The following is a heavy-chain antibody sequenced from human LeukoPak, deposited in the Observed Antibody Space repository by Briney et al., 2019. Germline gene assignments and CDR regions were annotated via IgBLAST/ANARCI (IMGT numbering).Heavy chain of an antibody. D-gene: IGHD3-22*01. CDR2: INPNSGGT. CDR3: ATITNLFFDGSGYSNVDS. CDR1: GGTFSSYA. J-gene: IGHJ4*02. V-gene: IGHV1-2*06. Sequence: ASVKVSCKASGGTFSSYAISWVRQAPGQGLEWMGRINPNSGGTNYAQRFQGRVTLTRDTSNSTAYMELSWLRSDDTAVYYCATITNLFFDGSGYSNVDSWGQGTLVIVSS.